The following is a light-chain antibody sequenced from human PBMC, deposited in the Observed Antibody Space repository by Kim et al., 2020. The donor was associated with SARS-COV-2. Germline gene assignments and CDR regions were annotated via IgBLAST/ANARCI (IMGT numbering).Light chain of an antibody. Sequence: GQSITISCTGTRSDVGGYTYVSWYQQHPGKAPKLMIYDVSNRPSGVSNRFSGSKSGNTASLTISGLQAEDEADYHCSSYTSSSTVVFGGGTQLTVL. J-gene: IGLJ2*01. V-gene: IGLV2-14*03. CDR1: RSDVGGYTY. CDR2: DVS. CDR3: SSYTSSSTVV.